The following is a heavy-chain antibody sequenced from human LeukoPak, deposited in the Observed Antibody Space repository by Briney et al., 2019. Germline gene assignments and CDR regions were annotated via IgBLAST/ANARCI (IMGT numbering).Heavy chain of an antibody. CDR3: ARDAGPSNFWSGYYPNYYYYYMDV. Sequence: PSQTLSLTCTVSGGSISSGDYYWSWIRQPPGKGLEWIGYIYYSGSTYYNPSLKSRVTISVDTSKNQFSLKLSSVTAADTAVYYCARDAGPSNFWSGYYPNYYYYYMDVWGKGTTVTVSS. CDR1: GGSISSGDYY. J-gene: IGHJ6*03. V-gene: IGHV4-30-4*08. D-gene: IGHD3-3*01. CDR2: IYYSGST.